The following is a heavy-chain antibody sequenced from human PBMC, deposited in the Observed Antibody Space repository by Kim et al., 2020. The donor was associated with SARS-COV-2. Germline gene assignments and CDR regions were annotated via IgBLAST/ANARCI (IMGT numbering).Heavy chain of an antibody. V-gene: IGHV4-39*01. D-gene: IGHD3-9*01. CDR1: GGSISSSSYY. CDR2: IYYSGST. J-gene: IGHJ4*02. CDR3: ARSLVLRYFDWLSHLPLAGSDY. Sequence: SETLSLTCTVSGGSISSSSYYWGWIRQPPGKGLEWIGSIYYSGSTYYNPSLKSRVTISVDTSKNQFSLKLSSVTAADTAVYYCARSLVLRYFDWLSHLPLAGSDYWGQGTLVTVSS.